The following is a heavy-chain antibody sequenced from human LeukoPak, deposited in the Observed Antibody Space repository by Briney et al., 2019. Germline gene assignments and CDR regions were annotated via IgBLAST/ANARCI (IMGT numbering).Heavy chain of an antibody. Sequence: ASVKVSCKASGFTFTSSAVQWVRQARGQRLEWIGWIVVGSGNTNYAQKFQERVTITRDMSTSTAYMELSSLRSEDTAVYYCATDPPGLRLGELSFLWGQGTLVTVSS. V-gene: IGHV1-58*01. CDR3: ATDPPGLRLGELSFL. CDR1: GFTFTSSA. J-gene: IGHJ4*02. CDR2: IVVGSGNT. D-gene: IGHD3-16*02.